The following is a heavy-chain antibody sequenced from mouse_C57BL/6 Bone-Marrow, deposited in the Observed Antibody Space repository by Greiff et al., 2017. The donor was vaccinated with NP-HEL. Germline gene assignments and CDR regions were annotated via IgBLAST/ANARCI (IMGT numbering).Heavy chain of an antibody. CDR3: ARDYYGNRNY. Sequence: QVQLKESGAELARPGASVKLSCKASGYTFTSYGISWVKQRTGQGLEWIGEIYPRSGNTYYNEKFKGKATLTADKSSSTAYMELRSLTSEDSAVYFCARDYYGNRNYWGQGTTLTVSS. V-gene: IGHV1-81*01. CDR1: GYTFTSYG. J-gene: IGHJ2*01. D-gene: IGHD1-1*01. CDR2: IYPRSGNT.